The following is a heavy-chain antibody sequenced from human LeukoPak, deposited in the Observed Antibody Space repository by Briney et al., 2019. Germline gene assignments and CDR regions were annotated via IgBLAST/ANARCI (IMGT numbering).Heavy chain of an antibody. CDR1: EGTFSSYA. V-gene: IGHV1-69*05. Sequence: SVKVSCKACEGTFSSYAISWVRQAPGQGLEWMGGIIPIFGTANYAQKFQGRVTITTDESTSTAYMELSSLRSEDTAVYYCARGNCSSTSCYGYYYYYYMDVWGKGTTVTVSS. CDR3: ARGNCSSTSCYGYYYYYYMDV. J-gene: IGHJ6*03. D-gene: IGHD2-2*01. CDR2: IIPIFGTA.